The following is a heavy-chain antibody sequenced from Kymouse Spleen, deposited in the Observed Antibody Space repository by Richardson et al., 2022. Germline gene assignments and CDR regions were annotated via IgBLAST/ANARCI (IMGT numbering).Heavy chain of an antibody. J-gene: IGHJ6*02. CDR2: ISYDGSNK. Sequence: QVQLVESGGGVVQPGRSLRLSCAASGFTFSSYGMHWVRQAPGKGLEWVAVISYDGSNKYYADSVKGRFTISRDNSKNTLYLQMNSLRAEDTAVYYCAKGLRYFDWLLWPTTVWTSGAKGPRSPSPQ. D-gene: IGHD3-9*01. CDR1: GFTFSSYG. V-gene: IGHV3-30*18. CDR3: AKGLRYFDWLLWPTTVWTS.